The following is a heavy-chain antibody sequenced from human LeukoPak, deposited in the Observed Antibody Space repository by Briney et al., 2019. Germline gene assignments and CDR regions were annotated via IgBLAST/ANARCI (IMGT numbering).Heavy chain of an antibody. CDR2: IRYDGSNK. D-gene: IGHD6-13*01. V-gene: IGHV3-30*02. Sequence: PGGSLRLSCVASGFTFSSYGMHWVRQAPGKGLEWVAFIRYDGSNKYYADSVKGRFPISRDNSKNTLYLQMNSLRAEDTAVYYCAKDPSFSAAGEYFLHWGQGTLVTVSS. J-gene: IGHJ1*01. CDR1: GFTFSSYG. CDR3: AKDPSFSAAGEYFLH.